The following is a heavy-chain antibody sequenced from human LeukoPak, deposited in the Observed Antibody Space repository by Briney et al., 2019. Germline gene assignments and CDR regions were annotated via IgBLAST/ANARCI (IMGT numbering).Heavy chain of an antibody. CDR1: GFTFSDYY. Sequence: GGSLRLSCAASGFTFSDYYMSWIRQAPGKGLEWVSLINSLSPRAISYGDSVKGRFTTSRDDATNSLFLQMNSLKVEDTAIYYCAKTGLYGSGSYHLWGQGTLVTVSS. D-gene: IGHD3-10*01. J-gene: IGHJ5*02. CDR3: AKTGLYGSGSYHL. CDR2: INSLSPRAI. V-gene: IGHV3-11*01.